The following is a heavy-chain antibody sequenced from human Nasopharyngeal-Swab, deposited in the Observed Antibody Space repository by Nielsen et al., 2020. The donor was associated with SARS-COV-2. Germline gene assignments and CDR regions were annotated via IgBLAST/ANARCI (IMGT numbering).Heavy chain of an antibody. CDR1: GFTFSSYA. CDR2: ISGSGGSS. CDR3: AREGSSSARYYYYYYGMDV. D-gene: IGHD6-6*01. J-gene: IGHJ6*02. V-gene: IGHV3-23*01. Sequence: GESLKISCAASGFTFSSYAMSWVRQAPGKGLEWVSAISGSGGSSYYADSVKGRFTISRDSSKNTLYLQMNSLRAEDTAVYYCAREGSSSARYYYYYYGMDVWGQGTTVTVSS.